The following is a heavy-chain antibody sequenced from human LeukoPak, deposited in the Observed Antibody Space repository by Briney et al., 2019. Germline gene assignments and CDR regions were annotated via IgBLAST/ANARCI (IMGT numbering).Heavy chain of an antibody. CDR2: IYYTGTI. Sequence: SETLSLTCTVSGGSISSSNYYWGWIRQPPGKGLEWIGSIYYTGTIYYNPSLKSRVTISVDTSKNQFSLKLSSVTAADTAVYYCARDLYSYGLDYGMDVWGQGTTVTVSS. CDR1: GGSISSSNYY. D-gene: IGHD5-18*01. V-gene: IGHV4-39*07. J-gene: IGHJ6*02. CDR3: ARDLYSYGLDYGMDV.